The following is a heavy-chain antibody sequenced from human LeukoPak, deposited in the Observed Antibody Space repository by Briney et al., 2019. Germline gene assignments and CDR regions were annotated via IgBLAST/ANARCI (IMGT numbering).Heavy chain of an antibody. CDR3: AGGGYSYGYLIDY. V-gene: IGHV3-74*03. J-gene: IGHJ4*02. D-gene: IGHD5-18*01. CDR2: ISPDGSTT. Sequence: ESLRLSCAASGFTFSRYWMHWVRQAPGKGLMWVSRISPDGSTTLYADSVKGRFTISRDNAKNTLYLQMNSLGAEDTAVYYCAGGGYSYGYLIDYWGQGTLVTVSS. CDR1: GFTFSRYW.